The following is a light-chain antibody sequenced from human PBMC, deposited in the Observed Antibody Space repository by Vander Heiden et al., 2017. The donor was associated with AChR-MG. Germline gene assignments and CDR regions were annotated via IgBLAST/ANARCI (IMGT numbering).Light chain of an antibody. J-gene: IGKJ1*01. CDR1: QGISNY. CDR3: QKYNSAPRT. CDR2: AAS. V-gene: IGKV1-27*01. Sequence: DIEMTQSPSSLSASVGDRATITCRASQGISNYLAWYQQKPGKVPKLLIYAASTLQSGVPSRFSGSGSGTDFTLTISSLQPEDVATYYCQKYNSAPRTFGQRTKVEIK.